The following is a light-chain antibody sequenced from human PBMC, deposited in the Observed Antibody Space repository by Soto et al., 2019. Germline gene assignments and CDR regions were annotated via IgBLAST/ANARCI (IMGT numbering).Light chain of an antibody. CDR1: QSVGSD. V-gene: IGKV3-20*01. Sequence: EIVMTQSPATLSVSPGERATLSCRASQSVGSDLAWYQQKPGQAPRLVIYGASYRATGIPDRFSGSGSGTDFTLTISRLEPEDFAVYYCHQYGSSPSTFGQGTKVDIK. CDR2: GAS. CDR3: HQYGSSPST. J-gene: IGKJ1*01.